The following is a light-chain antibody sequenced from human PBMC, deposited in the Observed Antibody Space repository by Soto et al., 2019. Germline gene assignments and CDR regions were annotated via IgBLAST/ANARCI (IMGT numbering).Light chain of an antibody. CDR1: QDISNY. J-gene: IGKJ4*01. CDR3: QQYEDLPLT. V-gene: IGKV1-33*01. Sequence: DIQMTQSPSSLSASIGDTVTITCQATQDISNYLNWYQQKPGRAPKLLIYDASNLERGAPPRFRGSGYETDFTLTISGLQPEDFATYYCQQYEDLPLTFGGGTKVDIK. CDR2: DAS.